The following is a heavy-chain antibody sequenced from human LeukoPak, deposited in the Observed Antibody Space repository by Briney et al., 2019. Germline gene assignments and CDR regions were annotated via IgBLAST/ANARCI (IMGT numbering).Heavy chain of an antibody. Sequence: GGSLRPSCAASGFTFSGSAMHWVRQASGKGLEWVGRIRSKANSYATAYAASVKGRFTISRDDSKNTAYLQMNSLKTEDPAVYYCTRRYDILTGYLIDYWGQGTLVTVSS. CDR3: TRRYDILTGYLIDY. J-gene: IGHJ4*02. CDR1: GFTFSGSA. CDR2: IRSKANSYAT. V-gene: IGHV3-73*01. D-gene: IGHD3-9*01.